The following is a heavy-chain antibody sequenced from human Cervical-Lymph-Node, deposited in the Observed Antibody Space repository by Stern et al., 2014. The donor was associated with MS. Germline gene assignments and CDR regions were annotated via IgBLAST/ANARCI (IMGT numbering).Heavy chain of an antibody. D-gene: IGHD7-27*01. CDR3: AIMGTDGIDV. CDR2: MSVSNGNT. Sequence: QVQMVESGAEVKKPGASVKVSCKAARYTFNNYGVNWVRKAPGQGLERLGWMSVSNGNTNYAKNVQGRVTMTTDTSTTIAYMELRNLRSDDTAVYYCAIMGTDGIDVWGQGTTVTVSS. CDR1: RYTFNNYG. J-gene: IGHJ6*02. V-gene: IGHV1-18*01.